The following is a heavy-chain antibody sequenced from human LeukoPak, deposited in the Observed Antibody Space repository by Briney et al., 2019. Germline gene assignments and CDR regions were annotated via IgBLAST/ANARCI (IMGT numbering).Heavy chain of an antibody. D-gene: IGHD3-22*01. V-gene: IGHV3-30*03. CDR3: ARDLGYYVFDY. CDR2: ISYDGSNK. J-gene: IGHJ4*02. CDR1: GFTFSNFG. Sequence: PGRSLRLSCAASGFTFSNFGMHWVRQAPGKGLEWVAVISYDGSNKYYADSVKGRFTVSRDNSKNTLYLQMNSLRAEDTAVYYCARDLGYYVFDYWGQGTLVTVSS.